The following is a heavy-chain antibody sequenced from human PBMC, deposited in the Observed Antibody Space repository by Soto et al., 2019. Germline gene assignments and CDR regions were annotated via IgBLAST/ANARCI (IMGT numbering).Heavy chain of an antibody. CDR3: ARLEYSYGSGIADY. J-gene: IGHJ4*02. D-gene: IGHD3-10*01. Sequence: SETLSLTCTVSGGSISSSSYYWCWIRQPPGKGLEWIGSIYYSGSTYNNPSLKSRVTISVDTSKNQFSLKLSSVTAADTAVYYCARLEYSYGSGIADYWGQGTLVTVSS. CDR2: IYYSGST. V-gene: IGHV4-39*01. CDR1: GGSISSSSYY.